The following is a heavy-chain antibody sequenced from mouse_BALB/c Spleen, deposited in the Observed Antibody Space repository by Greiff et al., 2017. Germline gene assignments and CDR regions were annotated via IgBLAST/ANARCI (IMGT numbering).Heavy chain of an antibody. V-gene: IGHV14-3*02. J-gene: IGHJ3*01. CDR1: GFNIKDTY. CDR3: ARGLDSSGYVAWFAY. CDR2: IDPANGNT. D-gene: IGHD3-2*01. Sequence: EVQLQQPGAELVKPGASVKLSCTASGFNIKDTYMHWVKQRPEQGLEWIGRIDPANGNTKYDPKFQGKATITADTSSNTAYLQLSSLTSEDTAVYYCARGLDSSGYVAWFAYWGQGTLVTVSA.